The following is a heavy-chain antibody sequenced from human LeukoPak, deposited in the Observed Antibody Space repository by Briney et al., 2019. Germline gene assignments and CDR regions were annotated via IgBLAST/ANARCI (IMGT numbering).Heavy chain of an antibody. D-gene: IGHD2-2*01. CDR1: GGSINGYY. V-gene: IGHV4-31*03. CDR2: IYYSGST. CDR3: ARGGVVVPAAPWGGNWFDP. J-gene: IGHJ5*02. Sequence: SETLSLTCTVSGGSINGYYWSWIRQHPGKGLEWIGYIYYSGSTYYNPSLKSRVTISVDTSKNQFSLKLSSVTAADTAVYYCARGGVVVPAAPWGGNWFDPWGQGTLVTVSS.